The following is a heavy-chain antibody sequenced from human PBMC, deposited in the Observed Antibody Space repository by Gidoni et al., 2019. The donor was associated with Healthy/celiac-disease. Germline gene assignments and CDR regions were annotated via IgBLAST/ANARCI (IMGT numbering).Heavy chain of an antibody. D-gene: IGHD5-18*01. CDR3: AREGIQLWSYYYYYGMDV. J-gene: IGHJ6*02. CDR2: IKQDGSEK. CDR1: GLPFSSYW. Sequence: EVQLVESGGGLVQPGGSLRLSCAASGLPFSSYWMSWVRQAPGKGLEWVANIKQDGSEKYYVDSVKGRFTISRDNAKNSLYLQMNSLRSEDTAVYYCAREGIQLWSYYYYYGMDVWGQGTTVTVSS. V-gene: IGHV3-7*01.